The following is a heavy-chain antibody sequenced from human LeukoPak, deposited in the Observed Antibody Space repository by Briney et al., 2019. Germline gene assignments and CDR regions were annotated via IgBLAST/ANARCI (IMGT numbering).Heavy chain of an antibody. Sequence: SETLSLTCTVSGGSISSYYWSWIRQPPGKGLEWIGYIYYSGSTNYNPSLKSRVTISVDTPKNQFSLKLSSVTAADTAVYYCAREGVGATDDAFDIWGQGTMVTVSS. V-gene: IGHV4-59*01. CDR3: AREGVGATDDAFDI. J-gene: IGHJ3*02. CDR2: IYYSGST. CDR1: GGSISSYY. D-gene: IGHD1-26*01.